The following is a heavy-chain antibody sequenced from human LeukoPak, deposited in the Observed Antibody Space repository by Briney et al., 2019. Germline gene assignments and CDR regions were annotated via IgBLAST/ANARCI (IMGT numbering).Heavy chain of an antibody. CDR2: INPNSGGT. Sequence: ASVKVSCKTSGYTFTGYYMHWVRQAPGQGREWMGWINPNSGGTNYAQKFQGRVTMTRDTSISTAYMELSRLTSDDTAVYYCARDIYSSGAFDIWGQGTMVTVSS. CDR3: ARDIYSSGAFDI. CDR1: GYTFTGYY. J-gene: IGHJ3*02. D-gene: IGHD6-19*01. V-gene: IGHV1-2*02.